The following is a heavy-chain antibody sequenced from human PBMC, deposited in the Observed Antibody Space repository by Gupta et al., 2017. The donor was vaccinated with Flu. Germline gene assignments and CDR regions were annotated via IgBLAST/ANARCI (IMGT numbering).Heavy chain of an antibody. V-gene: IGHV3-13*01. Sequence: RQATGKGLEWVSAIGTAGDTYYPGSVKGRFTISRENAKNSLYLQMNSLRAADTAVYYCARALEYSSSSVRPNYYYYGMDVWGQGTTVPVSS. J-gene: IGHJ6*02. CDR2: IGTAGDT. CDR3: ARALEYSSSSVRPNYYYYGMDV. D-gene: IGHD6-6*01.